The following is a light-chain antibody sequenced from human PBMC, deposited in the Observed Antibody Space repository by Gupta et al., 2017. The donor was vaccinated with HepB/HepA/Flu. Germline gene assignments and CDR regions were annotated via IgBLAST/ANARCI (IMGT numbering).Light chain of an antibody. CDR2: RVS. Sequence: EIVMTQSPNTVSVSPGERVTLSCRASQRVGTNFAWYQQKPGQAPRLLIYRVSTRATGVPARISGSGSETEFTLTINSLQSDDFAIYYCQQDDDWPLTFGGGTTVEIK. CDR1: QRVGTN. J-gene: IGKJ4*01. CDR3: QQDDDWPLT. V-gene: IGKV3-15*01.